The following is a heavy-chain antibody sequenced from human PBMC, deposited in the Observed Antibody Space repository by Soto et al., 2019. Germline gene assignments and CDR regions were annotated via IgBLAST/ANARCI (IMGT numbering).Heavy chain of an antibody. V-gene: IGHV5-51*01. CDR1: GYSFSSYW. CDR3: ARLHVGATCYFQH. D-gene: IGHD1-26*01. Sequence: PGESLKISCKASGYSFSSYWIGWVRQMPGKGLEWMGIIYPADSDTRYSPSFQGQVTISADKSISTAYLQWSSLKASDTAMYYCARLHVGATCYFQHWGQGTLVTVSS. CDR2: IYPADSDT. J-gene: IGHJ1*01.